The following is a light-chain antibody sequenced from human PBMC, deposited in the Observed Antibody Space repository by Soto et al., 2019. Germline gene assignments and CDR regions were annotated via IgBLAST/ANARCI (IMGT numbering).Light chain of an antibody. CDR3: QSADSSGTPWV. J-gene: IGLJ3*02. V-gene: IGLV3-25*02. CDR2: KDS. CDR1: ALPKQY. Sequence: SYELTQPPSVSVSPGQTARITCSGDALPKQYAYWYQQKPGQAPVLVIYKDSERPSGIPERFSGSSSGTTVTLTISGVQAEDEADYYCQSADSSGTPWVFGGGTTVTVL.